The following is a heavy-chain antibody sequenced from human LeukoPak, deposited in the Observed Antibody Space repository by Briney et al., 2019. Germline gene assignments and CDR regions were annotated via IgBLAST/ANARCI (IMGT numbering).Heavy chain of an antibody. V-gene: IGHV3-9*03. CDR2: ISWNSGSI. D-gene: IGHD6-19*01. CDR3: AKDISPGIAVAGTFHY. CDR1: GFTFDDYA. Sequence: TGGSLRLYCAASGFTFDDYAMHWVRQAPGKGLEWVSGISWNSGSIGYADSVKGRFTISRDNAKNSLYLQMNSLRAEDMALYYCAKDISPGIAVAGTFHYWGQGTLVTVSS. J-gene: IGHJ4*02.